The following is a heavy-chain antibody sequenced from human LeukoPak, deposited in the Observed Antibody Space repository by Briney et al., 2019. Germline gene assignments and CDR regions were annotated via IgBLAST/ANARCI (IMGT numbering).Heavy chain of an antibody. D-gene: IGHD1-26*01. CDR2: FDPEDGET. Sequence: ASVKVSCKVSGYTLTELSMHWVRQAPGKGLEWTGGFDPEDGETIYAQKFQGRVTMTEDTSTDTAYMELSSLRSEDTAVYYCATDLAVGASSFDYWGQGTLVTVSS. V-gene: IGHV1-24*01. CDR3: ATDLAVGASSFDY. J-gene: IGHJ4*02. CDR1: GYTLTELS.